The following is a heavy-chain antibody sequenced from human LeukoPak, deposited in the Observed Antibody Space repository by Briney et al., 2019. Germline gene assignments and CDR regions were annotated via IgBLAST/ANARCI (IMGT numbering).Heavy chain of an antibody. J-gene: IGHJ4*02. CDR3: ARAVGSGVGAVNY. CDR2: IWYDGNNK. Sequence: GGSLRLSCVASGFTFSNYGMHWVRQAPGKGLEWMTTIWYDGNNKYYADSVKGRFTISRDNSKNTLYLQMNSPRVEDTAVYYCARAVGSGVGAVNYWGQGTLVTVSS. V-gene: IGHV3-33*01. CDR1: GFTFSNYG. D-gene: IGHD1-26*01.